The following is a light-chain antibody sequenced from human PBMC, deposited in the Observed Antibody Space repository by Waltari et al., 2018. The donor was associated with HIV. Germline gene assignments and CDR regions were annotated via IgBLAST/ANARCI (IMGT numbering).Light chain of an antibody. CDR3: ATWSDSLNSVV. CDR1: SSNMASRS. Sequence: QSVLTQPPSASGTPGQRVTISCSGYSSNMASRSVDWYQQLPGAAPKLLIANNNQRPSGVPDRFSGSKSGTSASLAISGLQSEDEADYYCATWSDSLNSVVFGGGTKLTVL. CDR2: NNN. J-gene: IGLJ2*01. V-gene: IGLV1-44*01.